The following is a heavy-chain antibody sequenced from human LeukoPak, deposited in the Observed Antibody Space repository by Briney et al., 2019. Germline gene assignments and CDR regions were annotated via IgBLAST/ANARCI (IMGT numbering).Heavy chain of an antibody. D-gene: IGHD4-17*01. CDR3: AKGTDYEIYYYYYYMDV. Sequence: GGSLRLSCAASGFTFSSYSMNWVRQAPGKGLEWVSSISSSSSYIYYADSVKGRFTISRDNAKNSLYLQMNSLRAEDTAVYYCAKGTDYEIYYYYYYMDVWGKGTTVTVSS. J-gene: IGHJ6*03. V-gene: IGHV3-21*01. CDR2: ISSSSSYI. CDR1: GFTFSSYS.